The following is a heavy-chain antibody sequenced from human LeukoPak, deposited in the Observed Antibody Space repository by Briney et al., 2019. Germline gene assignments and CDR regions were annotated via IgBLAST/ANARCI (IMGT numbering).Heavy chain of an antibody. D-gene: IGHD2-2*01. Sequence: GSVKVSCKASGYTFTGYYMHWVRQAPGQGLEWMGWINPNSGGTNYAQKFQGRVTMTRDTSISTAYMELSRLRSDDTAVYYCARTLVTAGGWFDPWGQGTLVTVSS. CDR1: GYTFTGYY. J-gene: IGHJ5*02. CDR2: INPNSGGT. CDR3: ARTLVTAGGWFDP. V-gene: IGHV1-2*02.